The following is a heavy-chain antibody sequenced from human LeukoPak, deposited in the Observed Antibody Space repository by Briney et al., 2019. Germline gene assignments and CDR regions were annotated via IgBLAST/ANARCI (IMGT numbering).Heavy chain of an antibody. Sequence: SSETLSLTCAVDGGSFSGNYWSWVRQPPGQGLEWIGEINHSGSTNYNPSLKTRVTISVNTSKNQVSLKLSSVTAADTAVYYCARGFPGSGSYYNVIRYNWFDPWGQGTLVTVSS. CDR1: GGSFSGNY. CDR2: INHSGST. CDR3: ARGFPGSGSYYNVIRYNWFDP. J-gene: IGHJ5*02. V-gene: IGHV4-34*01. D-gene: IGHD3-10*01.